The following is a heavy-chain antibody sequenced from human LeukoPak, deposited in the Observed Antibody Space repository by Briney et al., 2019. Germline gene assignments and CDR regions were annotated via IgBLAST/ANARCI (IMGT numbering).Heavy chain of an antibody. CDR1: GFTVSSNY. D-gene: IGHD6-13*01. Sequence: QTGGSLRLSCAASGFTVSSNYMSWVRQAPGKGLEWVSVIYSGGSTYYADSVKGRFTISRDNAKNSLYLQMNSLRAEDTALYYCARVGRTMTAAGFGAFDIWGQGTMVTVSS. J-gene: IGHJ3*02. CDR2: IYSGGST. CDR3: ARVGRTMTAAGFGAFDI. V-gene: IGHV3-53*01.